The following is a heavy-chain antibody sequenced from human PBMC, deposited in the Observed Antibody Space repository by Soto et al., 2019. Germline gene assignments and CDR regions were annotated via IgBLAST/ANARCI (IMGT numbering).Heavy chain of an antibody. CDR2: IYYSGST. J-gene: IGHJ3*02. CDR1: GGSISSGGYY. Sequence: SETLSLTCTVSGGSISSGGYYWSWIRQHPGKGLEWIGYIYYSGSTYYNPSLKSRVTISVDTSKNQFSLKLSSVTAADTAVYYCAREELERDAFDIWGQGTMVTVSS. V-gene: IGHV4-31*03. CDR3: AREELERDAFDI. D-gene: IGHD1-1*01.